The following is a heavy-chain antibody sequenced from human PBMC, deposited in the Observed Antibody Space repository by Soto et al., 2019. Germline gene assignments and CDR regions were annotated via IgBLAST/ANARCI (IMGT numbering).Heavy chain of an antibody. D-gene: IGHD3-10*01. J-gene: IGHJ3*02. CDR1: GGSNSSGGYY. CDR2: IYYSGST. CDR3: ARFYMVRGVMGAFDI. Sequence: SETLSLTCTVSGGSNSSGGYYWSWIRQHPGKGLEWIGYIYYSGSTYYNPSLKSRVTISVDTSKNQFSLKLSSVSAADTAVYYCARFYMVRGVMGAFDIWGQGIMVT. V-gene: IGHV4-31*03.